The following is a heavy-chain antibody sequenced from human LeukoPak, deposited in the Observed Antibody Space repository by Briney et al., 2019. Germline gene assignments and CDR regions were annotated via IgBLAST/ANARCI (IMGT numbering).Heavy chain of an antibody. CDR2: ISYTGST. V-gene: IGHV4-59*01. D-gene: IGHD5-12*01. CDR1: GGSISSYY. CDR3: ARDSGYDRYNWFDP. Sequence: SETLSLTCTVSGGSISSYYWSWIRQPPGKGLEWIGYISYTGSTKYNPSLKSRVTIFLDTSKNQFYLRLSSVTAADTAVYFCARDSGYDRYNWFDPWGQGTLVTVSS. J-gene: IGHJ5*02.